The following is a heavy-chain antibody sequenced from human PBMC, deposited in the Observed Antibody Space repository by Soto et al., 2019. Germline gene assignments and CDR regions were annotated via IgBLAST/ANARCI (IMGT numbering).Heavy chain of an antibody. CDR1: GGSISSGGYY. CDR3: ARDPVNGRDV. Sequence: LCGGSISSGGYYWSWIRQHPGKGLEWIGYIYYSGTTYYNPSLKSRVTISVDTSKNEFSLKLSSVTAADTAVYYCARDPVNGRDVWGQGTTVTVAS. V-gene: IGHV4-31*02. D-gene: IGHD3-22*01. CDR2: IYYSGTT. J-gene: IGHJ6*02.